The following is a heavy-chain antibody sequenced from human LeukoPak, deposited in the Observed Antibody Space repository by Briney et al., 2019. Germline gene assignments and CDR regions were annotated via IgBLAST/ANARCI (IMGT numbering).Heavy chain of an antibody. CDR1: GGSINSYH. D-gene: IGHD6-13*01. CDR2: IYYSGST. CDR3: ARHIYSSWDRAFDI. J-gene: IGHJ3*02. V-gene: IGHV4-59*08. Sequence: PSETLSLTSTVSGGSINSYHCSWIRQPPGKGQERIGYIYYSGSTNYNPSLKSRLTISVDTSKNQFSLKLSSVTAADTAVYYCARHIYSSWDRAFDIWGQGTMVTVSS.